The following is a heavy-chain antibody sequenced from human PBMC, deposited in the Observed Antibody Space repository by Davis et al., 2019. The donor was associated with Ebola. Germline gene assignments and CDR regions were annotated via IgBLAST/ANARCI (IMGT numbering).Heavy chain of an antibody. V-gene: IGHV1-18*04. D-gene: IGHD6-19*01. CDR2: ISAYNGNT. CDR1: GYTFTSYG. CDR3: ATDPMGSGWKPFDY. Sequence: AASVKVSCKASGYTFTSYGISWVRQAPGQGLEWMGWISAYNGNTNYAQKLQGRVTMTTDTSTGTAYMELRSLRSEDTAVYYCATDPMGSGWKPFDYWGQGTLVTVSS. J-gene: IGHJ4*02.